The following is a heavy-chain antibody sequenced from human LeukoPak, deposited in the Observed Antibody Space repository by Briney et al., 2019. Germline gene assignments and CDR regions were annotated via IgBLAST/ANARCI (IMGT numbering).Heavy chain of an antibody. CDR1: GYTFTGYY. D-gene: IGHD2-2*01. CDR3: ARAGAAAITAFDI. CDR2: INPNSGGT. V-gene: IGHV1-2*02. Sequence: ASVKVSCKASGYTFTGYYMHWVRQAPGQGLEWMGWINPNSGGTNHAQKFQGRVTMTRDTSISTAYMELSRLRSDDTAVYYCARAGAAAITAFDIWGQGTMVTVSS. J-gene: IGHJ3*02.